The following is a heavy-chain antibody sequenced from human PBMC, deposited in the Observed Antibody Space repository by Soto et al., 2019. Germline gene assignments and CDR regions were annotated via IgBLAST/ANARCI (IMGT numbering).Heavy chain of an antibody. CDR3: AKGLGLLPIHYLDY. Sequence: EVQLLESGGGLVQPGGYLRLSCADSGFTFSSYAMSWVRQAPGNGLEWVSGISGSGGSIYYADFVKGRFTISRDKSKNTLYLQMNTLRAEDTAVYYCAKGLGLLPIHYLDYWGQGTLVTVSS. V-gene: IGHV3-23*01. D-gene: IGHD6-19*01. CDR2: ISGSGGSI. J-gene: IGHJ4*02. CDR1: GFTFSSYA.